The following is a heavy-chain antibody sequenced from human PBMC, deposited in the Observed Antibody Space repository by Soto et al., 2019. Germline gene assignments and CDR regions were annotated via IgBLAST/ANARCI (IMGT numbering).Heavy chain of an antibody. J-gene: IGHJ6*02. Sequence: GTSVKVSCKASGYTFTSYGISWVRQAPGQGLEWMGWISAYNGNTNYAQKLQGRVTMTTDTSTSTAYMELRSLISDDTAVYYCARSEGWDIVVVPAAIGTDDYYYGMDVWGQGTTVTVSS. CDR3: ARSEGWDIVVVPAAIGTDDYYYGMDV. V-gene: IGHV1-18*04. CDR1: GYTFTSYG. D-gene: IGHD2-2*01. CDR2: ISAYNGNT.